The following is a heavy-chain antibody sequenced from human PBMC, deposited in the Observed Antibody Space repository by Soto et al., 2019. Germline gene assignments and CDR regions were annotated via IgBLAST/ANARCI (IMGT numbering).Heavy chain of an antibody. V-gene: IGHV1-69*13. CDR3: ARGQGIAVAGKLYYYGMDV. CDR2: IIPIFGTA. J-gene: IGHJ6*02. CDR1: GGTFSSYA. Sequence: ASVKVSCKASGGTFSSYAISWVRQAPGQGLEWMGGIIPIFGTANYAQKFQGRVTITADESTSTAYMELSSLRSEDTAVYYCARGQGIAVAGKLYYYGMDVWGQATTVTVSS. D-gene: IGHD6-19*01.